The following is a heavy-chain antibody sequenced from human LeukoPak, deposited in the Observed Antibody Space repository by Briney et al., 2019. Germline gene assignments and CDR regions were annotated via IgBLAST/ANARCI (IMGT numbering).Heavy chain of an antibody. J-gene: IGHJ4*02. CDR3: ARVTGYMVEDYFDY. D-gene: IGHD6-13*01. V-gene: IGHV4-61*01. CDR2: IYYSGST. Sequence: SETLSLTCTVSGGSISSSIYYWSWIRQPPGKGLEWIGYIYYSGSTNYNPSLKSRVTISVDTSKNQFSLRLSSVTAADTALYYCARVTGYMVEDYFDYWGQGTLVTVSS. CDR1: GGSISSSIYY.